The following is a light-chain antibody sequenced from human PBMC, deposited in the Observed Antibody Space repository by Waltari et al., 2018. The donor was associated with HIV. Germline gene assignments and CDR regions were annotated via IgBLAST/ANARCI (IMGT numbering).Light chain of an antibody. CDR3: RQSYGPPLT. V-gene: IGKV1-39*01. CDR2: SAS. Sequence: DIQMTQSPSSLSPSVGDRVTIPCRTSQNINNFLNWYQQKPGKATKLLIYSASTLESGVPSRFSGSGSRTSFTLTISGLQPDDFATYYCRQSYGPPLTFGPGTKVDL. J-gene: IGKJ3*01. CDR1: QNINNF.